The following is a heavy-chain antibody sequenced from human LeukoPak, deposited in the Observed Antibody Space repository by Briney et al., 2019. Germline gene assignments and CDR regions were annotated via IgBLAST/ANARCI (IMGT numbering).Heavy chain of an antibody. D-gene: IGHD3-10*01. Sequence: PGGSLRLSCAASGFTFSSYWMSWVRQAPGKGLEWVANIKRDGSEKYYVDSVKGRFTISRDNAKNSLSLQMNSLRAEDTAVYYCARVLYFYTLGYYFDYWGQGTLVTVSS. CDR1: GFTFSSYW. V-gene: IGHV3-7*01. J-gene: IGHJ4*02. CDR3: ARVLYFYTLGYYFDY. CDR2: IKRDGSEK.